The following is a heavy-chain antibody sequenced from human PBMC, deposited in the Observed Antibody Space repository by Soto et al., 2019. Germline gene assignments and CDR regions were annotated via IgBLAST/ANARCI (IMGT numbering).Heavy chain of an antibody. J-gene: IGHJ4*02. CDR3: ARTARGYRGYAYYFDY. CDR1: GGSFSGYY. D-gene: IGHD5-12*01. V-gene: IGHV4-34*01. CDR2: INHSGST. Sequence: SETLSLTCAVYGGSFSGYYWSWIRQPPGKGLEWIGEINHSGSTNYNPSLKSRVTISVDTSKNQFSLKLSSVTAADTAVYYCARTARGYRGYAYYFDYWGQGTLVTVSS.